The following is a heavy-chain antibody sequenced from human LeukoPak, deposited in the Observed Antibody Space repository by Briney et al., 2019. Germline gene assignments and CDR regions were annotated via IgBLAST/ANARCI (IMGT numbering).Heavy chain of an antibody. CDR1: GGSISSYY. CDR3: ARLIPSGSYSGDAFDI. D-gene: IGHD1-26*01. CDR2: IYYSGST. Sequence: SETLSLTCTVSGGSISSYYWSWIRQPPGKGLEWIGYIYYSGSTNYNPSLKSRVTISVDTSKNQFSLKLSSVTAADTAVYYCARLIPSGSYSGDAFDIWGQGTMVTVSS. V-gene: IGHV4-59*01. J-gene: IGHJ3*02.